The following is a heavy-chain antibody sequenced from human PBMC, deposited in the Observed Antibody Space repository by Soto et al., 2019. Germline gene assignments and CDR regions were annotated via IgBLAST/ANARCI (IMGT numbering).Heavy chain of an antibody. V-gene: IGHV4-31*02. D-gene: IGHD3-9*01. J-gene: IGHJ4*02. Sequence: PSETLSLARTVSGGSISSGGYYWSWIRQHPGKGLEWIGYIYYSGSTYYTPSLKSRVTISVDTSKNQFSLKLSSVTAADTAVYYCASQFLSEDILTVYYFDYWGQGTLVTVSS. CDR2: IYYSGST. CDR1: GGSISSGGYY. CDR3: ASQFLSEDILTVYYFDY.